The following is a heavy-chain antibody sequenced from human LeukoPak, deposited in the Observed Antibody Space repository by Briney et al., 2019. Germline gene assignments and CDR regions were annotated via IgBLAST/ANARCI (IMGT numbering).Heavy chain of an antibody. V-gene: IGHV1-69*05. CDR3: ARGDVRKDGYRFDY. CDR1: GGTFSSYA. D-gene: IGHD5-24*01. J-gene: IGHJ4*02. CDR2: IIPIFGTA. Sequence: SVKVSCKASGGTFSSYAISWVRQAPGQGLEWMGRIIPIFGTANYARKFQGRVTITTDESTSTAYMELSSLRSEDTAVYYRARGDVRKDGYRFDYWGQGTLVTVSS.